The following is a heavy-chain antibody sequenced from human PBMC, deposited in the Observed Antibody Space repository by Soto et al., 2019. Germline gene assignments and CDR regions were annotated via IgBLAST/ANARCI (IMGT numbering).Heavy chain of an antibody. V-gene: IGHV1-8*02. CDR2: MTPNSGNT. Sequence: QVQLVQSGAEVKKPGASVKVSCKASGYTFTSYDINWVRQATGQGLEWMGWMTPNSGNTGYAQKXXGXXTMTRDPSRSPAHMERSSLTSEATAVYYCARNLYGTGSFDPWGQGTLVNVSA. CDR1: GYTFTSYD. D-gene: IGHD3-10*01. J-gene: IGHJ5*02. CDR3: ARNLYGTGSFDP.